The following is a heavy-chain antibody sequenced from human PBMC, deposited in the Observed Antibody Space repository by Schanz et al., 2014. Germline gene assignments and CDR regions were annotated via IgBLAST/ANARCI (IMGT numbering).Heavy chain of an antibody. J-gene: IGHJ3*01. V-gene: IGHV1-18*01. CDR3: ATMRGYCTATACQILEVLDV. D-gene: IGHD2-8*02. Sequence: QVQVVQSGAEVKKPGASVKVSCKASGYTFTDYGVIWVRQAPGQGLEWMGWISPYTGNTHYFDKMEGRVTMTTDTSTSTAYMELRSLRSDDTAMYYCATMRGYCTATACQILEVLDVWGQGTMXTVSS. CDR2: ISPYTGNT. CDR1: GYTFTDYG.